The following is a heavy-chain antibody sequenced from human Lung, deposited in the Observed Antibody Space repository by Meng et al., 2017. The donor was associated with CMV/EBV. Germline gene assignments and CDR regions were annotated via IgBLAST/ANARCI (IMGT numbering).Heavy chain of an antibody. CDR1: GYAFGSYG. CDR2: FVNYVDT. J-gene: IGHJ4*02. D-gene: IGHD2-15*01. CDR3: ASGTPGRSYCDY. Sequence: HVPLLLARPGGKKPGSSVRVSCNASGYAFGSYGICWVRQAPGQGLEWMGWFVNYVDTYPAPKFQGRVTMTTDTHTNTAFMELRSLTSDDTAVYYCASGTPGRSYCDYWGQGTLVTVSS. V-gene: IGHV1-18*01.